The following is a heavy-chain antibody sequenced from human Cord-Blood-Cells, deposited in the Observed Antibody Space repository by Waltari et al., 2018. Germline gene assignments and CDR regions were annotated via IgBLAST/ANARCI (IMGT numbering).Heavy chain of an antibody. V-gene: IGHV1-3*01. CDR3: ARRRFTDAFDI. CDR1: GYTFTSYA. J-gene: IGHJ3*02. Sequence: QVQLVQSGAEVKKPGASVKVSCKASGYTFTSYAMHWVRQAPGQRLEWMGWINAGNGNTKYSQKFQGRVTITRDTSASTAYMELSSLRAEDTAVYYCARRRFTDAFDIWGQGTMVTVSS. CDR2: INAGNGNT.